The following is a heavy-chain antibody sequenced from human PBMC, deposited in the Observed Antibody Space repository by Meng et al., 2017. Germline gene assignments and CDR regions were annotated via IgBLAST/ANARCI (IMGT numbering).Heavy chain of an antibody. V-gene: IGHV6-1*01. Sequence: LRLSCAISGYTVSSNSSAWNCIRQSPSRGVEWLGRTYYRSKWYNDYAVSVKSRITINPDTYKNQFSLQLNSVTPEDTAVYYCARVFSGWYFGAFDIWGQETMVTVSS. CDR1: GYTVSSNSSA. J-gene: IGHJ3*02. CDR2: TYYRSKWYN. D-gene: IGHD6-19*01. CDR3: ARVFSGWYFGAFDI.